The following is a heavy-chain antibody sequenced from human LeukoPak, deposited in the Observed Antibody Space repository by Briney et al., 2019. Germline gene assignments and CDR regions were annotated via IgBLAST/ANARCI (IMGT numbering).Heavy chain of an antibody. D-gene: IGHD2-15*01. CDR1: GVTFSSYA. J-gene: IGHJ6*03. Sequence: GESLTLSWAASGVTFSSYAMHWVRQCPGKGLELVAVISYHGSNKSYADSVKGRFTTSRDNTKNPLHLQMNSLRPEDTAVHSWARNVGYRYTDVWGKGTTVTVSS. CDR2: ISYHGSNK. V-gene: IGHV3-30*04. CDR3: ARNVGYRYTDV.